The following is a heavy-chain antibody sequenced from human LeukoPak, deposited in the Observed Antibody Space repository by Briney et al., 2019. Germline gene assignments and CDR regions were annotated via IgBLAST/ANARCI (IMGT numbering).Heavy chain of an antibody. Sequence: GGSLRLSCAASGFTFSSYAMSWVRQAPGKGLEWVSAISGSGGSTYYADSVKGRFTISRDNAKNSLYLQMNSLRAEDTAVYYCAKDVGDAFDIWGQGTMVTVSS. V-gene: IGHV3-23*01. J-gene: IGHJ3*02. D-gene: IGHD3-10*01. CDR3: AKDVGDAFDI. CDR2: ISGSGGST. CDR1: GFTFSSYA.